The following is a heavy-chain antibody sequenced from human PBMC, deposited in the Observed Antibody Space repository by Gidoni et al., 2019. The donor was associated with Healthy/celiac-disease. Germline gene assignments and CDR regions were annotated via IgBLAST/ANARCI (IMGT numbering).Heavy chain of an antibody. CDR1: GGSFSGYY. CDR2: INHSGST. J-gene: IGHJ5*02. V-gene: IGHV4-34*01. CDR3: ARKGYCSGGSCYSSWFDP. D-gene: IGHD2-15*01. Sequence: GGSFSGYYWSWIRQPPGKGLEWIGEINHSGSTNYNPSLKSRVTISVDTSKNQFSLKLSSVTAADTAVYYCARKGYCSGGSCYSSWFDPWGQGTLVTVSS.